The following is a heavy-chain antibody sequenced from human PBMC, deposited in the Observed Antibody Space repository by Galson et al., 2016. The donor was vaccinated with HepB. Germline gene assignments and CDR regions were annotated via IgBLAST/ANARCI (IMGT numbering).Heavy chain of an antibody. CDR3: ARPSNSDYVDDTFDL. Sequence: SETLSLTCTVSGGSIRRNSYYWAWIRQPPGKGLEWIGSSHYSGDTYYNPSLKSRVTLSIDTSKNQFSLRLSSVTATDTAVYYCARPSNSDYVDDTFDLWGQGTMVIVSS. D-gene: IGHD4-11*01. CDR2: SHYSGDT. J-gene: IGHJ3*01. V-gene: IGHV4-39*01. CDR1: GGSIRRNSYY.